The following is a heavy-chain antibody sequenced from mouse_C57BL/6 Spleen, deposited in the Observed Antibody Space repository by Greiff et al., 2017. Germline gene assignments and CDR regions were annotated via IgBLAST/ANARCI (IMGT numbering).Heavy chain of an antibody. V-gene: IGHV5-16*01. CDR1: GFTFSDYY. Sequence: EVMLVESEGGLVQPGSSMKLSCTASGFTFSDYYMAWVRQVPEKGLEWVANINYDGSSTYYLDSLKSRFIISRDNAKNILYLQMSSLKSEDTATYYCARDVVATHWYFDVWGTGTTVTVSS. CDR3: ARDVVATHWYFDV. CDR2: INYDGSST. D-gene: IGHD1-1*01. J-gene: IGHJ1*03.